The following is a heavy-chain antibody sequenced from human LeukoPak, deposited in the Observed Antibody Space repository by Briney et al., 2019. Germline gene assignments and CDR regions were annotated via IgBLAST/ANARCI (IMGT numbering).Heavy chain of an antibody. Sequence: GGSLRLSCAASGFTFSNYAMAWVRQAPGKGLEWVSGISGTGASTYYPDSVKGRFTISRDNSKNTLYLQMNSLRAEDTAVYYCAREAVTNPFDYWGQGTLVTVSS. V-gene: IGHV3-23*01. CDR3: AREAVTNPFDY. CDR2: ISGTGAST. D-gene: IGHD4-17*01. J-gene: IGHJ4*02. CDR1: GFTFSNYA.